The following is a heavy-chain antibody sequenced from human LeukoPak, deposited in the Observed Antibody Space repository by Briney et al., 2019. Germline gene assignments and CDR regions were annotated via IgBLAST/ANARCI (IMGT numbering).Heavy chain of an antibody. Sequence: GGSLRLSCAASGFTFSSYAMHWVRQAPGKGLEWVAVISYDGSNKYYADSVKGRFTISRDNSKNTLYLQMNSLRAEDTAVYYCARAVNIVVVVAALGTWGQGTLVTVSS. D-gene: IGHD2-15*01. CDR1: GFTFSSYA. J-gene: IGHJ5*02. CDR3: ARAVNIVVVVAALGT. CDR2: ISYDGSNK. V-gene: IGHV3-30-3*01.